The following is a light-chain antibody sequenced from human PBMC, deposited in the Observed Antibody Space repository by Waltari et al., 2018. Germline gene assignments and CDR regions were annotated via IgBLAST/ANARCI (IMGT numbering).Light chain of an antibody. CDR2: KVS. V-gene: IGKV2-30*02. CDR1: QSLVHRGGNTY. J-gene: IGKJ5*01. CDR3: MQGTHWPYT. Sequence: DAVLTQSPLSLPATLGQPASISCKSSQSLVHRGGNTYLNWFQQRPGQSPRRLIYKVSTRDSGVPDRFRGSGSGTDFTLKISRVEAEDFGVYYCMQGTHWPYTFGQGTRLEIK.